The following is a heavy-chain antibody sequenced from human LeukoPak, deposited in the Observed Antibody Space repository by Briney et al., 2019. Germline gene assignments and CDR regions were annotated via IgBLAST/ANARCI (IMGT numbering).Heavy chain of an antibody. CDR3: ARAKHYSDSSTNFDY. J-gene: IGHJ4*02. Sequence: ASVKVSCKASGYTFTSYGISWVRQAPGQGLEWMGWISVYNGNTNYGQKLQGRVTMTTDTSTSTAYMELRSLRSDGTAVYYCARAKHYSDSSTNFDYWGRGTLVTVSS. D-gene: IGHD3-22*01. V-gene: IGHV1-18*01. CDR1: GYTFTSYG. CDR2: ISVYNGNT.